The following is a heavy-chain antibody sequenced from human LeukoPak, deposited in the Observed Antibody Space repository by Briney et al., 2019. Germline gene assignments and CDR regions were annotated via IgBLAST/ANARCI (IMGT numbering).Heavy chain of an antibody. D-gene: IGHD3-16*01. V-gene: IGHV3-74*01. CDR1: GFNFGTYW. J-gene: IGHJ4*02. CDR2: ISPEGSIA. Sequence: GGSLRLSCAASGFNFGTYWMQWVRQAPGKALVWVSTISPEGSIATYADSVKGRFTISRDNAKNTLFLQMDSLRAEDTAIYYCVFYTALKIPYWGQGALVTVSS. CDR3: VFYTALKIPY.